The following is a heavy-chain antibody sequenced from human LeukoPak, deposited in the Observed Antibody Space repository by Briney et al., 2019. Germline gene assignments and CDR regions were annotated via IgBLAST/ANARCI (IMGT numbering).Heavy chain of an antibody. D-gene: IGHD1-26*01. CDR2: INDDGSSP. CDR3: ARQLLYGLDV. J-gene: IGHJ6*02. V-gene: IGHV3-74*01. CDR1: RFTFSSYW. Sequence: GGSLRLSCAASRFTFSSYWIHWVRQAPGKGLVWVSRINDDGSSPTYADSVKGRFTISRDNAKNTLYLQMNSLRAEDTAVYYCARQLLYGLDVWGQGTTVTVSS.